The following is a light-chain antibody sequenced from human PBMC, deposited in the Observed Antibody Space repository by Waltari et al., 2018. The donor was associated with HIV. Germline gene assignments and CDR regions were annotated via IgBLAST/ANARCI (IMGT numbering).Light chain of an antibody. V-gene: IGLV2-14*03. CDR1: DSGFGLYNF. CDR3: AFFTDDNTVL. CDR2: DAD. J-gene: IGLJ3*02. Sequence: SAVTQPASVSGLPGQSFTISCTGADSGFGLYNFVSWYQQHPGKLPRLIVDDADSRASGISTRFSGSKTGHTASLGISGLRAEDEADYYCAFFTDDNTVLFGGGTKVTVL.